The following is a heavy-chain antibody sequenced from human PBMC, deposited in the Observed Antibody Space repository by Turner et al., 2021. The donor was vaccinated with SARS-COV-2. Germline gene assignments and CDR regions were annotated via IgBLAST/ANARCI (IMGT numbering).Heavy chain of an antibody. Sequence: QEQLVQSGAELKKPGSAVKVSCTAPGGTFNAYGISWLRQAPGQGTEWMVMITPIFLKPNYAQNFQSRVTFTADESTNTAYMELSGLTSEDTAVYYCARQKSMILVEYYFDSWGQGTLVTVSS. CDR2: ITPIFLKP. D-gene: IGHD3-16*01. CDR1: GGTFNAYG. CDR3: ARQKSMILVEYYFDS. J-gene: IGHJ4*02. V-gene: IGHV1-69*18.